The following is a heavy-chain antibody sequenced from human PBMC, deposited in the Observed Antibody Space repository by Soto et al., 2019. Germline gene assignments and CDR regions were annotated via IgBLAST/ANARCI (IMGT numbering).Heavy chain of an antibody. CDR3: ARSIVVVTALDY. J-gene: IGHJ4*02. Sequence: ASVKVSCKASGYTFTSYAMHWVRQAPGQRLEWMGWINAGNGNTKYSQKFQGRVTITRDTSASTAYMELSSLRSEDTAVYYCARSIVVVTALDYWCQGTLVTVSS. D-gene: IGHD2-21*02. V-gene: IGHV1-3*01. CDR1: GYTFTSYA. CDR2: INAGNGNT.